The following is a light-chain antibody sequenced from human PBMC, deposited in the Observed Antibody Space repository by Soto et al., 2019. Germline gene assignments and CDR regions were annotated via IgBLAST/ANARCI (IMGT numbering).Light chain of an antibody. V-gene: IGKV3-15*01. J-gene: IGKJ4*01. CDR2: GAS. Sequence: IVMTQSPATLSVSPGDRATLSCRASQSVRSNLAWYQHRPGQAPRLLVYGASTRATGMSVRFSGSGSGTEFTLTITSLQSEDFAIYYCLQYNNWPLTFGGGTRVEIK. CDR1: QSVRSN. CDR3: LQYNNWPLT.